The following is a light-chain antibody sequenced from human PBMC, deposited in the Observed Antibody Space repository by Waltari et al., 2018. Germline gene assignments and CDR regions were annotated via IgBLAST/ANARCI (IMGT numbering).Light chain of an antibody. CDR3: QKYVNLPAT. CDR2: HAS. Sequence: EIVLTQSPGSLSLSPGERATLSCKASQSVAKYLAWYQQKPGQAHRLLIYHASIRATGIPDRFSGSGYGTDFSLTISRLEPEDFVVYFCQKYVNLPATFGQGTTVEV. CDR1: QSVAKY. J-gene: IGKJ1*01. V-gene: IGKV3-20*01.